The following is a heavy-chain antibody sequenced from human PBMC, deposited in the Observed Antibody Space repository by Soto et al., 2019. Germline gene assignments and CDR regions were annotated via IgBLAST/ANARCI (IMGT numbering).Heavy chain of an antibody. V-gene: IGHV1-2*02. J-gene: IGHJ4*02. CDR3: ARRTLGSAIGIGDY. Sequence: ASVKVSCKASGYTFTGYYMHWVRQAPGQGLEWLGMITADNGDTKYAQKVQDRVTVTMDTSTTTAYMELRSLTSDDTAVYYCARRTLGSAIGIGDYWGQGTLVTVSS. CDR2: ITADNGDT. CDR1: GYTFTGYY. D-gene: IGHD7-27*01.